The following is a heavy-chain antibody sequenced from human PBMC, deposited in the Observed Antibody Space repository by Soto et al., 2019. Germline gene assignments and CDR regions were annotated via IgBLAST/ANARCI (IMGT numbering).Heavy chain of an antibody. J-gene: IGHJ4*02. CDR2: INADGGST. D-gene: IGHD3-9*01. CDR1: GLTFSNDW. CDR3: IKVLTRGVGVPRFYFDP. Sequence: GGSLRLSCAGSGLTFSNDWMHWVRQAPGKGLEWVSRINADGGSTHYADSVRGRFTISRDNAKNTLFLQLNSLRVEDTAIYYCIKVLTRGVGVPRFYFDPWGQGTLVTVSS. V-gene: IGHV3-74*01.